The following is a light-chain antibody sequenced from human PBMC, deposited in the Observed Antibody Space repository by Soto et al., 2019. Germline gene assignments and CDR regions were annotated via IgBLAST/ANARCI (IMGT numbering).Light chain of an antibody. CDR1: QSLVSSNGNTF. Sequence: DVVMTQSPLSLPVTLGQPASISCRSSQSLVSSNGNTFLIWFQQRPGQSPRRLIYKVSNRDSAVPDRFTGSGSGTDFTLEISRVEAEDVGVYYCIQATHCPWTFGQGTKVDIK. V-gene: IGKV2-30*01. CDR2: KVS. J-gene: IGKJ1*01. CDR3: IQATHCPWT.